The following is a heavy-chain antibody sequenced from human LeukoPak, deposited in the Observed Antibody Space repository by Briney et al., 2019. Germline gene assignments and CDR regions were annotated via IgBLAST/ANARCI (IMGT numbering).Heavy chain of an antibody. CDR2: IYPGDSDT. CDR1: GYSFTSFW. Sequence: GESLKISCKGSGYSFTSFWIAWVRQMPGRGLEWMGIIYPGDSDTRYSPSFQGQVTISADKSISTAYLQWSNLKASDTAMYYCARSYGPRGAFDIWGQGTMVTVSS. V-gene: IGHV5-51*01. CDR3: ARSYGPRGAFDI. J-gene: IGHJ3*02. D-gene: IGHD4-17*01.